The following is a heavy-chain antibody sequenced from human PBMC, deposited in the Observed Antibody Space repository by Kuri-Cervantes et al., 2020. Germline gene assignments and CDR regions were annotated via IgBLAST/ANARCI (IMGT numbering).Heavy chain of an antibody. CDR3: ARVTHREVVPAEDY. CDR2: ISYDGSNK. Sequence: GESLKISCAASGFTFSSYGMHWVRQAPGKGLEWVAVISYDGSNKYYADSVKGRFTISRDNSKNTLYLQMNSLRSDDTAVYYCARVTHREVVPAEDYWGQGTLVTVSS. J-gene: IGHJ4*02. V-gene: IGHV3-30*03. D-gene: IGHD2-2*01. CDR1: GFTFSSYG.